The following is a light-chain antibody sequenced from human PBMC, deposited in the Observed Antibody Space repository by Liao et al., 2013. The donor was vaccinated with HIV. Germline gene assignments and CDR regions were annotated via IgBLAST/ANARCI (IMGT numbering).Light chain of an antibody. J-gene: IGLJ2*01. CDR3: QVWDSSSHHVV. CDR1: KLGDKY. CDR2: QDS. Sequence: SSDLTQPPSVAVSPGQTATITCSGEKLGDKYVSWYQQKPGQSPVLVIYQDSKRPSGIPERFSGSNSGNTATLTINRVEAGDEADYYCQVWDSSSHHVVFGGGTKLTVL. V-gene: IGLV3-1*01.